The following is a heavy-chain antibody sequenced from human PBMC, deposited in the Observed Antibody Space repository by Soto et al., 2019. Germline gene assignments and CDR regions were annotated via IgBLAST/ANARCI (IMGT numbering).Heavy chain of an antibody. D-gene: IGHD4-4*01. V-gene: IGHV3-11*06. Sequence: LRLSCAASGFTFSNYDMPWIRHVPGKGLEWLSYISITSSHIDYADSVKGRFTISRDNAKSSLYLEMNNLRAEDTAVYYCARDGMMTPDYFDYWGQGTLVTVSS. CDR3: ARDGMMTPDYFDY. J-gene: IGHJ4*02. CDR1: GFTFSNYD. CDR2: ISITSSHI.